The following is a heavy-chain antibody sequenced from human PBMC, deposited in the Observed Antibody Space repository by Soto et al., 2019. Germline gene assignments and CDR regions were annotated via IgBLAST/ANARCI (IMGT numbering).Heavy chain of an antibody. CDR1: GYTFTSYG. V-gene: IGHV1-18*01. J-gene: IGHJ3*02. CDR3: ASGRPFRSGYYFPLDDAFDI. Sequence: ASVNVSCKASGYTFTSYGISWVRQAPGQRLEWMGWISAYNGNTNYAQKLQGRVTMTTDTSTSTAYMELRSLRSDDTAVYYCASGRPFRSGYYFPLDDAFDIWGQGTMVTVSS. D-gene: IGHD3-22*01. CDR2: ISAYNGNT.